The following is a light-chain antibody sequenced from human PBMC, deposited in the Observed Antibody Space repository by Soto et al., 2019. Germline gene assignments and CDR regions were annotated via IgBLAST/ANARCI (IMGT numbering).Light chain of an antibody. J-gene: IGLJ2*01. Sequence: QSALTQPASVSGSPGQSITISCTGNNSDGGTYNYVSWYQQHPGKAPKFVVYEVSDRPSGVSDRFSGSKSGNTASLTISGLQAEDEADYYCSSYTTSSTLVFGGGTKLTVL. CDR2: EVS. CDR1: NSDGGTYNY. V-gene: IGLV2-14*01. CDR3: SSYTTSSTLV.